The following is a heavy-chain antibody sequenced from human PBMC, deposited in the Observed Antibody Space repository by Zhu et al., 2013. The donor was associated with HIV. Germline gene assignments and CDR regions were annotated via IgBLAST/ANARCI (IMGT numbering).Heavy chain of an antibody. CDR3: ARGRETYYYGSGSYYNGDY. CDR2: INPNSGGT. J-gene: IGHJ4*02. V-gene: IGHV1-2*02. CDR1: GYTFTGYY. Sequence: QVQLVQSGAEVKKPGASVKVSCKASGYTFTGYYMHWVRQAPGQGLEWMGWINPNSGGTNYAQKFQGRVTMTRDTSISTAYMELSRLRSDDTAVYYCARGRETYYYGSGSYYNGDYWGQGTLVTVSS. D-gene: IGHD3-10*01.